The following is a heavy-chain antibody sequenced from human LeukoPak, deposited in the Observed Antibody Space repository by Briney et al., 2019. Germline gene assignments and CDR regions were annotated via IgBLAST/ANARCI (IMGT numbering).Heavy chain of an antibody. CDR3: ARETEPFDY. V-gene: IGHV3-30-3*01. Sequence: GGSLRLSCAAFGFTFSSYAMHWVRQAPGKGLEWVAVITYDGSNKYYADSVKGRFTISRDNSKNTLYVQMNSLRAEDTAVYYCARETEPFDYWGQGTLVTVSS. D-gene: IGHD1-14*01. CDR2: ITYDGSNK. J-gene: IGHJ4*02. CDR1: GFTFSSYA.